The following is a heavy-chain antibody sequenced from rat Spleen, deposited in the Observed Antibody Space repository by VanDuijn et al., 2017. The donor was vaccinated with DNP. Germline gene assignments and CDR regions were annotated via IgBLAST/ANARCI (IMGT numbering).Heavy chain of an antibody. D-gene: IGHD1-2*01. CDR1: GVTFSDFN. V-gene: IGHV5-22*01. Sequence: EVQLVESGGGLVQPGRSLKLSCAAAGVTFSDFNMAWVRQVPKKGLEWVATILYDGSITYYGDSVKGRFTISRDNERSTLYLQMNSLRSEDMATYYCARWGSSDWYFDFWGPGTMVTVSS. CDR3: ARWGSSDWYFDF. CDR2: ILYDGSIT. J-gene: IGHJ1*01.